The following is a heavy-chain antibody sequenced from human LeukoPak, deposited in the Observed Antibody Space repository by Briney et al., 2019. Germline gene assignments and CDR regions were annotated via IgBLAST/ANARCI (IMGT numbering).Heavy chain of an antibody. Sequence: PGGSLRLSCAASGFTFSSYAMHWVRQAPGKGLEWVAVISYDGSNKYYADSVKGRFTISRDNAKNSLYLQMNSLRAEDTAVYYCARSAPIVVVPAAIAGAVDYWGQGTLVTVSS. CDR1: GFTFSSYA. D-gene: IGHD2-2*01. CDR3: ARSAPIVVVPAAIAGAVDY. V-gene: IGHV3-30-3*01. CDR2: ISYDGSNK. J-gene: IGHJ4*02.